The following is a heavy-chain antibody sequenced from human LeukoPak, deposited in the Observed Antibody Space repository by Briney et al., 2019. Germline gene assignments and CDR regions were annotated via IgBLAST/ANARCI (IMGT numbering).Heavy chain of an antibody. CDR2: IKQDGSEK. V-gene: IGHV3-7*04. J-gene: IGHJ3*02. D-gene: IGHD5-18*01. CDR1: GFTFSSYW. CDR3: ARAARDAYDI. Sequence: GGSLRLSCAVSGFTFSSYWMSWVRQAPGKGLEWVADIKQDGSEKYYVDSVKGRFTISRDNAKNSLYLQMNSLRAEDTAVYYCARAARDAYDIWGQGTMVTVSS.